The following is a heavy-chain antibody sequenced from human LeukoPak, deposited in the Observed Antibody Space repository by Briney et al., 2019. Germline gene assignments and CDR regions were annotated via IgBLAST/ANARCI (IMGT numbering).Heavy chain of an antibody. CDR1: GYSISSGYY. J-gene: IGHJ4*02. CDR3: AGLYYDILTGYTSSFDY. Sequence: PSETLSLTCAVSGYSISSGYYWGWIRQPPGKGLEWIGSIYHSGSTYYNPSLKSRVTISVDTSKNQFSLKLSSATAADTAVYYCAGLYYDILTGYTSSFDYWGQGTLVTVSS. CDR2: IYHSGST. D-gene: IGHD3-9*01. V-gene: IGHV4-38-2*01.